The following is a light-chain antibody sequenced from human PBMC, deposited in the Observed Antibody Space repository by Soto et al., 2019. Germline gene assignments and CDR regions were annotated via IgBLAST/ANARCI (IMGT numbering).Light chain of an antibody. CDR1: TSDVGGFNF. V-gene: IGLV2-14*03. J-gene: IGLJ2*01. CDR3: SSYRSTNSRYVV. Sequence: QSALTQPASVSGSPGQSITISCTGTTSDVGGFNFVSWYQQYPGEAPRLIISDVSTRPSGVSNRFSGSKSGNTASLTISGLQPEDEGDYFCSSYRSTNSRYVVFGGGTKLTVL. CDR2: DVS.